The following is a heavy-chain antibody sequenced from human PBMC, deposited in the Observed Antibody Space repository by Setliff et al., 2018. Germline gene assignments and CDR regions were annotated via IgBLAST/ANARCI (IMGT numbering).Heavy chain of an antibody. CDR2: IFWSGTT. J-gene: IGHJ4*02. CDR1: GGSITSSSYY. CDR3: ARGRVEMATITPFDY. V-gene: IGHV4-39*01. Sequence: SETLSLTCTVSGGSITSSSYYWGWVRQPPGKGLEWIGTIFWSGTTYYNPSLNSRGTISVDTSRDQFSLKLSSVTAADTAVYYCARGRVEMATITPFDYWGQGTLVTVSS. D-gene: IGHD5-12*01.